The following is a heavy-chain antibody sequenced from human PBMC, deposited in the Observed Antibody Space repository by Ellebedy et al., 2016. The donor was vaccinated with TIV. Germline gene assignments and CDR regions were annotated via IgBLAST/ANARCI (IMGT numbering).Heavy chain of an antibody. CDR3: ARGENYYGMDV. CDR1: GFTFSSYW. V-gene: IGHV3-7*04. D-gene: IGHD1-26*01. CDR2: IKQDGSEK. Sequence: GESLKISCAASGFTFSSYWMSWVRQAPGKGLEWVANIKQDGSEKYYVDSVKGRFTISRDKAKNSLYLQMNSLSAEDTAVYYCARGENYYGMDVWGQGTTVTVSS. J-gene: IGHJ6*02.